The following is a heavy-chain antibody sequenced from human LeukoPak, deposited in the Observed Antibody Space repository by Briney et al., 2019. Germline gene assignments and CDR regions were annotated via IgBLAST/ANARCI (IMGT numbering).Heavy chain of an antibody. CDR1: GFTFSSFA. D-gene: IGHD4-17*01. CDR3: TKDPNGDYVGAFDP. CDR2: ITGSHGRT. Sequence: GGSLRLSCEASGFTFSSFAMTWFRQAPGKGLEWVSSITGSHGRTYNTDSVKGRFTISRDNSQNTLYLQMNSLRAEDTAVYYCTKDPNGDYVGAFDPWGQGTLVTVSS. V-gene: IGHV3-23*01. J-gene: IGHJ5*02.